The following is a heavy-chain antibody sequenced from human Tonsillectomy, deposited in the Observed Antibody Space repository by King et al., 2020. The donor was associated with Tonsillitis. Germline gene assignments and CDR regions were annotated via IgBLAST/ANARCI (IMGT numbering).Heavy chain of an antibody. Sequence: VQLQESGPGLVKPSETLSLTCTVSGGSISSYYWSWIRQPPGKGLEWIGYIYYSGSTNYNPSLKSRVTISVDTSKNQFSLKLSSVTASDTAVYYCARLGAFDYYDSSGLDAFYSWGHGTMVTVSS. CDR2: IYYSGST. D-gene: IGHD3-22*01. CDR1: GGSISSYY. CDR3: ARLGAFDYYDSSGLDAFYS. V-gene: IGHV4-59*01. J-gene: IGHJ3*02.